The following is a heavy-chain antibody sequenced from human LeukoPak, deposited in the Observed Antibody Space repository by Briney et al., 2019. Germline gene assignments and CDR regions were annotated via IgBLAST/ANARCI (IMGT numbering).Heavy chain of an antibody. Sequence: ASVKVSCKASGYTFTSYDIHWVRQATGQGLEWMGWMNPNSGNTGYAQKFQGRVTMTRDTSISTAYMELSRLRSDDTAVYYCAREIAPAGTDYYYGMDVWGQGTTVTVS. V-gene: IGHV1-8*01. D-gene: IGHD6-13*01. J-gene: IGHJ6*02. CDR1: GYTFTSYD. CDR3: AREIAPAGTDYYYGMDV. CDR2: MNPNSGNT.